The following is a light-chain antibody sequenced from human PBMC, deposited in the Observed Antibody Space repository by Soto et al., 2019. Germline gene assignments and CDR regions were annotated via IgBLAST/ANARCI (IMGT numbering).Light chain of an antibody. CDR3: QQYNDYSTWT. J-gene: IGKJ1*01. Sequence: DIQITQSPSTLSASVGDRVTITCRASQSISRWLAWYQQKPGKAPKVLIWDASSLQRGVPSRFSGSGSGTEFTLTISSLKPDDFATYYCQQYNDYSTWTFGQGTKVDIK. CDR1: QSISRW. V-gene: IGKV1-5*01. CDR2: DAS.